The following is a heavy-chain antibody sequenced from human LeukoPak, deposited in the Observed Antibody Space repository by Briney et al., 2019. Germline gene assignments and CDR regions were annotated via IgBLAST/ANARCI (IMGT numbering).Heavy chain of an antibody. J-gene: IGHJ4*02. Sequence: PGGSLRLSCAASGFTFSSYNVIWVRQAPGKGLEWVSAIYSGGSTYHADSVKGRFTISRDSSKNTLYLQMNSLRAEDTAVYYCARDGGNYFDYWGQGTLVTVSS. V-gene: IGHV3-53*01. D-gene: IGHD3-16*01. CDR1: GFTFSSYN. CDR2: IYSGGST. CDR3: ARDGGNYFDY.